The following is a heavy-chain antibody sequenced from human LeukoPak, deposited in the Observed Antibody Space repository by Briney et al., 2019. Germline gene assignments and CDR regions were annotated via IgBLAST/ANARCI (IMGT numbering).Heavy chain of an antibody. CDR2: IYYSGSI. CDR3: ARQYGLPTFDY. Sequence: SETLSLTCTVSCGSVSSSGYYWGRLRQPPGKGLGWIGSIYYSGSIYYNPTLKSRVTISVDTSKNQFSLNLTSVTAADTAVYYCARQYGLPTFDYWGQGTLVTVSS. D-gene: IGHD5-12*01. V-gene: IGHV4-39*01. J-gene: IGHJ4*02. CDR1: CGSVSSSGYY.